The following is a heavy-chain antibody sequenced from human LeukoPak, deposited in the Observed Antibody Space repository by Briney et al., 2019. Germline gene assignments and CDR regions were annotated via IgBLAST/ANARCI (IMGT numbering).Heavy chain of an antibody. Sequence: SETLSLTCTVSGGSISSSSYYWGWIRQPPGKGLEWIGSIYYSGSTYYNPSLKSRVTISVDTSKNQFSLKLSSVTAADTAVYYCARDPQRRNIVVVPASDYWGQGTLVTVSS. CDR3: ARDPQRRNIVVVPASDY. CDR1: GGSISSSSYY. V-gene: IGHV4-39*07. D-gene: IGHD2-2*01. J-gene: IGHJ4*02. CDR2: IYYSGST.